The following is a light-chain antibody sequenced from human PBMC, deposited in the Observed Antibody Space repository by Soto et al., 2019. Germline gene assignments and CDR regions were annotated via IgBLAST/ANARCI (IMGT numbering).Light chain of an antibody. V-gene: IGKV1-5*03. CDR3: QQYDSYPYT. J-gene: IGKJ2*01. CDR2: KAS. Sequence: DIQMTQSPSTLSASVGDRVTITCRASQSINRWLAWYQQKPGKAPKVLIHKASSLETGVPSRFSGSGSGTEFTLSISSLQPDDFATYYCQQYDSYPYTFGQGTKLEIK. CDR1: QSINRW.